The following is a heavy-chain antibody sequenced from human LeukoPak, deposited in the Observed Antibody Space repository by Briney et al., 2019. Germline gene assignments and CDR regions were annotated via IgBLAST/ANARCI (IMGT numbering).Heavy chain of an antibody. Sequence: SQTLSLTCTVSGGSISSYYWSWIRQPAGKGLEWIGSIYYSGSTYYNPSLKSRVTISVDTSKNQFSLKLSSVTAADTAVYYCASPPSIAAAGGDYWGQGTLVTVSS. CDR3: ASPPSIAAAGGDY. J-gene: IGHJ4*02. CDR2: IYYSGST. D-gene: IGHD6-13*01. V-gene: IGHV4-59*05. CDR1: GGSISSYY.